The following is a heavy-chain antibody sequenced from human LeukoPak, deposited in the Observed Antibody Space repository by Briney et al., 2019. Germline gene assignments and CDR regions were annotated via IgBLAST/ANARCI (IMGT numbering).Heavy chain of an antibody. CDR2: ISAYNDNT. CDR3: AIFGYCSSASCYAEYDY. J-gene: IGHJ4*02. D-gene: IGHD2-2*03. V-gene: IGHV1-18*01. Sequence: ASVKVSCKASGYTFTSYGISWVRQAPGQGLEWMGWISAYNDNTNYAQKLQGRVTMTTDTSTSTAYMELRSLRSDDTAVYYCAIFGYCSSASCYAEYDYWGQGTLVTVSS. CDR1: GYTFTSYG.